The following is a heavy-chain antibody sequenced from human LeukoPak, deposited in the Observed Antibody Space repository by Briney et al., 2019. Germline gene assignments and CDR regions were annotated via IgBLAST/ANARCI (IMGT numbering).Heavy chain of an antibody. CDR2: IRYDGSNE. CDR3: AKVMPPGRIRFYSYYMDV. V-gene: IGHV3-30*02. D-gene: IGHD2-15*01. Sequence: GGSLRLSCAASGFTFSGYGMHWVRQAPGKGLEWVAFIRYDGSNEYYADSVKGRFTISRDKSKNTLSLQMNGLRVEDTAVYYCAKVMPPGRIRFYSYYMDVWGKGTTVTVSS. J-gene: IGHJ6*03. CDR1: GFTFSGYG.